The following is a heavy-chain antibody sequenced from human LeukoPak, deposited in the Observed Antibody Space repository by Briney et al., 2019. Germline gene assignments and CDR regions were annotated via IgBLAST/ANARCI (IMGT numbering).Heavy chain of an antibody. J-gene: IGHJ4*02. CDR3: ARVGLGPPYYYDY. D-gene: IGHD3/OR15-3a*01. V-gene: IGHV3-30-3*01. CDR2: ISYDGSNK. Sequence: PGRSLRLSCAASGFTFSSYAMHRVRQAPGKGLEWVAVISYDGSNKYYADSVKGRFTISRDNSKNTLYLQMNSLRAEDTAVYYCARVGLGPPYYYDYWGQGTLVTVSS. CDR1: GFTFSSYA.